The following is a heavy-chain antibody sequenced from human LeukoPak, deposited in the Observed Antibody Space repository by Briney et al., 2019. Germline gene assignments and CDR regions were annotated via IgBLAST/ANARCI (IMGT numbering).Heavy chain of an antibody. V-gene: IGHV1-46*01. J-gene: IGHJ5*02. Sequence: ASVKVSCKASGYTFTGYYIHWLRQAPGQGLEWVGIINPSGGSTTYAQKFQGRLTMTRDMSTSTVYMELSSLRSEDTAVYYCGRDLNRSGYTREGRFDPWGQGTLVTVSS. D-gene: IGHD3-22*01. CDR1: GYTFTGYY. CDR2: INPSGGST. CDR3: GRDLNRSGYTREGRFDP.